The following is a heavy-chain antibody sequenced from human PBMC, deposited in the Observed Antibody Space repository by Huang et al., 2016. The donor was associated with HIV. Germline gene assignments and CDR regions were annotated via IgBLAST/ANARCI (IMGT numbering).Heavy chain of an antibody. CDR3: ATGFDVFFDF. CDR2: FDPEIGET. J-gene: IGHJ4*02. V-gene: IGHV1-24*01. Sequence: QVQLVQSRAEVKKPGASVKVSCKVSEYTLTELSIHWVRQPPGKGLELIVGFDPEIGETIYAQKFQGRVTMTEDTSTETAFMELSGLRPEDTAVYYCATGFDVFFDFWGQGTLVTVSS. CDR1: EYTLTELS. D-gene: IGHD3-9*01.